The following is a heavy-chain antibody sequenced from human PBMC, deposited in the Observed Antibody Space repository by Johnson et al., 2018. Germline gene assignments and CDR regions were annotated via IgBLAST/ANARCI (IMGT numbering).Heavy chain of an antibody. CDR2: FYDSGST. Sequence: QVQLQESGPRLVKXSEIXSLXCSVSGGSISRDYWSWIRQASGEGLEWIGYFYDSGSTRYNPSLQSRVTIFGDSFKNKFSLRLTSLTAADTAVYYCARGGDGIAFGYWGRGVLVTVSS. V-gene: IGHV4-59*01. J-gene: IGHJ4*02. CDR3: ARGGDGIAFGY. D-gene: IGHD3-10*01. CDR1: GGSISRDY.